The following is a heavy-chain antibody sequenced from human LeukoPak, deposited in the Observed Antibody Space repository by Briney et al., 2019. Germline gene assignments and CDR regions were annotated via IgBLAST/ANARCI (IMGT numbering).Heavy chain of an antibody. CDR2: IWYDGSNK. CDR3: ARGAEEAYGLDY. Sequence: GRSLILSCAAPGFTFSSYGMHWVRQAPGKGLEWVAVIWYDGSNKYYADSVKGRFTIARDNSKNTLYLQMNSLRAEDTAVYYCARGAEEAYGLDYWGQGTLVTVSS. D-gene: IGHD3-10*01. J-gene: IGHJ4*02. V-gene: IGHV3-33*01. CDR1: GFTFSSYG.